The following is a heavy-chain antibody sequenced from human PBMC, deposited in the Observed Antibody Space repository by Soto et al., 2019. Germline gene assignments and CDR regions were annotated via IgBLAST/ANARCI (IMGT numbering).Heavy chain of an antibody. CDR1: GYTFTNYF. V-gene: IGHV1-3*01. CDR3: ARARTYGGIPNWDFDL. CDR2: INAGNGDT. J-gene: IGHJ2*01. D-gene: IGHD4-17*01. Sequence: QVQVVQSGAEVKKPGASVKVSCKASGYTFTNYFMHWVRQAPGQGLEWMGWINAGNGDTKYSQKFQGRVTITRDTSASTAYMELSSLRSELTAVYYCARARTYGGIPNWDFDLWGRGALVTVTS.